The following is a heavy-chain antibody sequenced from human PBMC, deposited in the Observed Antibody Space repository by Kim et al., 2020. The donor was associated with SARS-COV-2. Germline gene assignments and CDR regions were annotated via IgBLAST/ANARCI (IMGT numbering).Heavy chain of an antibody. D-gene: IGHD3-10*01. Sequence: SETLSLTCTVSGGSISSYYWSWIRQPQGTLLEFLGYLYYSGSTNYNPSLKSRVTISVDTSKNQFSLKLSSVTAADTAVYYCARGPIRGVMPDYFDYWGQGTLVTVSS. V-gene: IGHV4-59*13. CDR1: GGSISSYY. CDR2: LYYSGST. J-gene: IGHJ4*02. CDR3: ARGPIRGVMPDYFDY.